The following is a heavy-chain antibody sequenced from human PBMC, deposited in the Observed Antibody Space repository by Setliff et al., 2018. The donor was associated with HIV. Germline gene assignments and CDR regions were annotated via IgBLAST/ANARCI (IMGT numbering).Heavy chain of an antibody. J-gene: IGHJ6*04. CDR1: GYTLTELS. Sequence: VKVSCKVSGYTLTELSMHWVRQTPGKGLEWMGGFDPEDGETIYAQKFQGRVTMTEDTSISTAYMELSSLTSEDTAVYWCARGKGVGGVIITGGLDVWGKGTAVTVSS. CDR3: ARGKGVGGVIITGGLDV. D-gene: IGHD3-10*01. V-gene: IGHV1-24*01. CDR2: FDPEDGET.